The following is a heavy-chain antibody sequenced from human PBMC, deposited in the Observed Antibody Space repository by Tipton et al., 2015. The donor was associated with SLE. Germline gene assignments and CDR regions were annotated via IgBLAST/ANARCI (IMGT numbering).Heavy chain of an antibody. D-gene: IGHD6-6*01. J-gene: IGHJ4*02. CDR3: ARCNSSSSGWDFDY. V-gene: IGHV3-21*01. CDR2: ISSSSSYI. CDR1: GFTFSSYS. Sequence: SLRLSCAASGFTFSSYSMNWVRQAPGKGLEWVSSISSSSSYIYYADSVKGRFTISRDNAKNSLYLQMNSLRAEDTAVYYCARCNSSSSGWDFDYWGQGTLVTVSS.